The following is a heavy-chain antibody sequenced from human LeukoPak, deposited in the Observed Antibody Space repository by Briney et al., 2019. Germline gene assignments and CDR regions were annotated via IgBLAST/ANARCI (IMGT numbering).Heavy chain of an antibody. CDR2: VIRDGSFT. Sequence: GGSLRLSCAASGFTFSNTWMSWVRQAPGKGLEWVSRVIRDGSFTNYADSGKGRFTISRDNAKNTLYLQMSSLRAEDTAVYFCVRDGDDFNFDYWGQGSLVTVSS. J-gene: IGHJ4*02. CDR1: GFTFSNTW. V-gene: IGHV3-74*01. D-gene: IGHD5-24*01. CDR3: VRDGDDFNFDY.